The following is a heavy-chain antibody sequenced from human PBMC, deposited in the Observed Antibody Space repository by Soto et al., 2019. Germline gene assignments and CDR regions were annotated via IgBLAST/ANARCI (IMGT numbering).Heavy chain of an antibody. CDR1: GRSMSSNY. CDR2: VFYGGT. D-gene: IGHD4-4*01. Sequence: LSLTCSVSGRSMSSNYWSWIRQSPDKGLEWLGYVFYGGTDYNPSLEGRVSMSVETSKSQFSLKMTSVTAADAAAHYCASYRGALRFDSWGQGSLVTVSS. CDR3: ASYRGALRFDS. V-gene: IGHV4-59*01. J-gene: IGHJ4*02.